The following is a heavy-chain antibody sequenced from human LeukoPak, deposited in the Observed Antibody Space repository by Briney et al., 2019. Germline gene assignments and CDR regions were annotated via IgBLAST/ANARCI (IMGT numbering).Heavy chain of an antibody. CDR1: GGSFSGYY. V-gene: IGHV4-34*01. CDR3: ARAISPYYDFWSGFIISTWFDP. J-gene: IGHJ5*02. CDR2: INHSGST. D-gene: IGHD3-3*01. Sequence: SSETLSLTCAVYGGSFSGYYWSWIRQPPGKGLEWIGEINHSGSTNYNPSLKSRVTISVDTSKNQFSLKLSSVTAADTAVYYCARAISPYYDFWSGFIISTWFDPWGQGTLVTVSS.